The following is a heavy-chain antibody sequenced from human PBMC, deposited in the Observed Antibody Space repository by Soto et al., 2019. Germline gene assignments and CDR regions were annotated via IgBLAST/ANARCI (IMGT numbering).Heavy chain of an antibody. V-gene: IGHV3-33*01. CDR2: IYYDGSNK. Sequence: QVQLVESGGGVVQPGRSLRLSCAVSGFTFSSYGMNWVRQAPGKGLEWVAAIYYDGSNKYYADSVRGRFTISRDNFKNTLYLHMNSLRAEDTAVYYCARYSKDDSSGYYAGFDYWGQGTLVTVSS. CDR3: ARYSKDDSSGYYAGFDY. J-gene: IGHJ4*02. CDR1: GFTFSSYG. D-gene: IGHD3-22*01.